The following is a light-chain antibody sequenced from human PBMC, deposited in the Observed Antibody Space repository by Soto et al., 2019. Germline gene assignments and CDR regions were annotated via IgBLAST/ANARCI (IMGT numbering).Light chain of an antibody. CDR2: GAS. Sequence: EIVLTQSPGTLSLSPGKRATLSCRASQSVTGRYLAWYQQKPGQAPRLLIYGASNRATGIPDRFSGSGSGTDFSLTISRLEPEDFAVYYCQQYGSSPETFGQGTKLEIK. J-gene: IGKJ2*01. CDR1: QSVTGRY. V-gene: IGKV3-20*01. CDR3: QQYGSSPET.